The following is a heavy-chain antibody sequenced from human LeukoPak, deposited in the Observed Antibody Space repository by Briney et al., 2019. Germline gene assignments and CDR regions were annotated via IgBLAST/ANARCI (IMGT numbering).Heavy chain of an antibody. CDR1: GYTFTSYD. D-gene: IGHD4-17*01. V-gene: IGHV1-8*01. CDR3: AVTMTTVQTIAFDI. CDR2: SKRNSGNT. J-gene: IGHJ3*02. Sequence: ASVKLSCKASGYTFTSYDINWGRQAPGHGLEWRGWSKRNSGNTDYAQKFQGIVTMTKNTSISTAYIELSSLRSEDTAVYYCAVTMTTVQTIAFDIWGQGTMVTVSS.